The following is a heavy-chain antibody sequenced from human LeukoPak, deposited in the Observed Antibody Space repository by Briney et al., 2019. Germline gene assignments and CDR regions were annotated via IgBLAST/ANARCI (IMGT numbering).Heavy chain of an antibody. CDR1: GITFRNYW. CDR3: VQGSGYEAQYYYYYMDV. J-gene: IGHJ6*03. V-gene: IGHV3-7*01. Sequence: GGSLRLSCVASGITFRNYWMSWVRQAPGKGLEWVANINQDSSEKYYVDSVKGRFTISRGNAKNSLYLQLNTLRPEDTAVYYCVQGSGYEAQYYYYYMDVWGKGTTVTISS. D-gene: IGHD5-12*01. CDR2: INQDSSEK.